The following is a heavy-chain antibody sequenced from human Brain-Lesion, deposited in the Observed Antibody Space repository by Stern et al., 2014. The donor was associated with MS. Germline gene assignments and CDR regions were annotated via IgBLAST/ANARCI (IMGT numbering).Heavy chain of an antibody. CDR2: IYYRGST. Sequence: QVQLQESGPGLVKPSETLSLTCTVSGGSISSSSYYWGWIRQPPGKGLEWIGSIYYRGSTYYNPSLKSRVTISMDAPKNQFSLRLSSVTAADTAVYFCAKLWLGEFPESPFDYWGQGTLVTVSS. J-gene: IGHJ4*02. CDR3: AKLWLGEFPESPFDY. D-gene: IGHD3-10*01. CDR1: GGSISSSSYY. V-gene: IGHV4-39*01.